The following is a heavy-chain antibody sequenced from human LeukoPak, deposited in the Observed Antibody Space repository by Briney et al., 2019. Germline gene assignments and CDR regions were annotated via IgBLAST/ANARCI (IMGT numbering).Heavy chain of an antibody. CDR1: GYSISSGYS. D-gene: IGHD3-10*01. CDR3: ARIAMVRGVINPGAFDI. J-gene: IGHJ3*02. CDR2: IYHSGST. Sequence: SETLSLTCTVSGYSISSGYSWGWVRQSPGKMPEWIGEIYHSGSTNYNPSLQSRVTISLDKSKKQFSLKLSSVTAADTAVYYCARIAMVRGVINPGAFDIWGQGTMVTVSS. V-gene: IGHV4-38-2*02.